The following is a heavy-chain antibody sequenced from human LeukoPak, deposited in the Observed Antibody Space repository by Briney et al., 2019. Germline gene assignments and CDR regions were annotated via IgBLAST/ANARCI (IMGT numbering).Heavy chain of an antibody. V-gene: IGHV1-18*01. D-gene: IGHD6-13*01. CDR3: ARAVRDYSSSWHEVWFDP. CDR1: GYTFTSYG. J-gene: IGHJ5*02. Sequence: GASVKVSCKASGYTFTSYGISWVRQAPGQGLEWMGWISAYNGNTNYAQKLQGRVTMTTDTSTSTAYMELRSLRSDDTAVYYCARAVRDYSSSWHEVWFDPWGQGTLVTVSS. CDR2: ISAYNGNT.